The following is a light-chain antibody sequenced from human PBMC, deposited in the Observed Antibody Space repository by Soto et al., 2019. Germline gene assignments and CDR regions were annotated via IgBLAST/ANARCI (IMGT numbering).Light chain of an antibody. J-gene: IGLJ2*01. Sequence: QSVLTQPPSASGTPGQSVTISCSGSNSNIGSKAVNWYQQVPGTAPKLLIYGDNQRPSGVFDRFSGSKSGTSASLAISGLQSEDEADYYCSAWDDSLNGVVFGGGTKLTVL. CDR3: SAWDDSLNGVV. CDR2: GDN. CDR1: NSNIGSKA. V-gene: IGLV1-44*01.